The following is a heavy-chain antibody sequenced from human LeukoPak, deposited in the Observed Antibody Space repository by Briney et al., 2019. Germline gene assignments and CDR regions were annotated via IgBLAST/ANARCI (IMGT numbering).Heavy chain of an antibody. D-gene: IGHD3-10*01. J-gene: IGHJ4*01. CDR3: ASGALGFGELLESATLDY. CDR1: GFTFSSYA. CDR2: ISGSGGST. Sequence: PGGSLRLSCAASGFTFSSYAMSWVRQAPGKGLEWVSAISGSGGSTYYADSVKGRFTISRDNSKNTLYLQMNSLRAEDTAVYYCASGALGFGELLESATLDYWGQGTLVTVSS. V-gene: IGHV3-23*01.